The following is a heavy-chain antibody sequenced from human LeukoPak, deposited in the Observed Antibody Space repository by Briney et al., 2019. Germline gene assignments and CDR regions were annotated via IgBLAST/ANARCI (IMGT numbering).Heavy chain of an antibody. CDR3: ARHDSFIPY. J-gene: IGHJ4*02. Sequence: GGSLRLSRVASGFTFSDYAMSGVRQAPGKGLEWVSGISDSGGSTYYADSVKGRCTISRDNSKNTVSLQMNNLRAEDTAVYFCARHDSFIPYWGQGALVTVTS. D-gene: IGHD3-16*02. CDR2: ISDSGGST. V-gene: IGHV3-23*01. CDR1: GFTFSDYA.